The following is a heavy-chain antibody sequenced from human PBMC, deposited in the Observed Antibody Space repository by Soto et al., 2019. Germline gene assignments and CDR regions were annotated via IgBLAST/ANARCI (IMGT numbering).Heavy chain of an antibody. Sequence: PSETLSLTCTVSGGSISSYYWSWIRQPPGKGLEWIGYIYYSGSTNYNPSLKSRVTISVDTSKNQFSLKLSSVTAADTAVYYCARGGGYYDYLDYWGQVTLVTVSS. D-gene: IGHD3-22*01. V-gene: IGHV4-59*01. CDR3: ARGGGYYDYLDY. CDR2: IYYSGST. CDR1: GGSISSYY. J-gene: IGHJ4*02.